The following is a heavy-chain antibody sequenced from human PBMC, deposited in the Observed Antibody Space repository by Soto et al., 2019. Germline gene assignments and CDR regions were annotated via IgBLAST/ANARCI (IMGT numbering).Heavy chain of an antibody. CDR3: ARGSGRQVYNYYGMDV. CDR1: CGSISSSNW. J-gene: IGHJ6*02. CDR2: IYHSGST. Sequence: SETLSLTCAVSCGSISSSNWWSWVRQSPGKGLEWIGEIYHSGSTNYNPSLKSRVTISVDKSKNQFSLKLSSVTAADTAVYYCARGSGRQVYNYYGMDVWGQGTTVTVSS. D-gene: IGHD3-10*01. V-gene: IGHV4-4*02.